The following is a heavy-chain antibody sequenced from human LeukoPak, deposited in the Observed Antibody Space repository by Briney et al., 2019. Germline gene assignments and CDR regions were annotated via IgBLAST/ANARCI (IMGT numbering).Heavy chain of an antibody. CDR2: IKQDGSEK. D-gene: IGHD2-21*02. CDR1: GFTFSSFW. V-gene: IGHV3-7*05. CDR3: ARGGRLLDY. Sequence: GGSLRLSCAASGFTFSSFWMSWVRQAPGKGLEWVANIKQDGSEKHYVDSVMSRFTIARDNAKNSLYLQMNSLRVEDTAMYYCARGGRLLDYWGQGTLVIVSS. J-gene: IGHJ4*02.